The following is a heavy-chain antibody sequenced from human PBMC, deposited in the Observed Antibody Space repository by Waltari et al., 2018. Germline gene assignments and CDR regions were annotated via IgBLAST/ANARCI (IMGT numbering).Heavy chain of an antibody. CDR3: ATDLRFLEWPRDAFDI. Sequence: EVQLVESGGGLIQPGGSLRLPCAASGFTVSSNYMSWVRQAPGKGLEWVSVIYSGGSTYYADSVKGRFTISRDNSKNTLYLQMNSLRSEDTAVYYCATDLRFLEWPRDAFDIWGQGTMVTVSS. CDR1: GFTVSSNY. D-gene: IGHD3-3*01. J-gene: IGHJ3*02. CDR2: IYSGGST. V-gene: IGHV3-53*01.